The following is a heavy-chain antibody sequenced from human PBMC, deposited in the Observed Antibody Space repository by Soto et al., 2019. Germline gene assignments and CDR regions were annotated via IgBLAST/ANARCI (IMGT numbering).Heavy chain of an antibody. CDR1: GGSVSSGSYY. CDR2: IYYSGST. D-gene: IGHD1-26*01. V-gene: IGHV4-61*01. CDR3: ERGLYSGSYGYYFDY. J-gene: IGHJ4*02. Sequence: PSETLSLTCTVSGGSVSSGSYYWSWIRQPPGKGLEWIGYIYYSGSTNYNPSLKSRVTISVDTSKNQFSLKLSSVTAADTAVYYCERGLYSGSYGYYFDYWGQGTLVNVSS.